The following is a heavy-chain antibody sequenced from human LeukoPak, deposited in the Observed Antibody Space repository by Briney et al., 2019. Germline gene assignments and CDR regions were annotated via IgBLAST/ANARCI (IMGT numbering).Heavy chain of an antibody. CDR2: IKQDGSEK. D-gene: IGHD2-2*01. CDR1: GFTFSSYG. J-gene: IGHJ6*03. Sequence: GGSLRLSCAASGFTFSSYGMHWVRQAPGKGLEWVANIKQDGSEKYYVDSVKGRFTISRDNAKNSLYLQMNSLRAEDTAVYYCARGSQLLVYYYYMDVWGKGTTVTVSS. CDR3: ARGSQLLVYYYYMDV. V-gene: IGHV3-7*01.